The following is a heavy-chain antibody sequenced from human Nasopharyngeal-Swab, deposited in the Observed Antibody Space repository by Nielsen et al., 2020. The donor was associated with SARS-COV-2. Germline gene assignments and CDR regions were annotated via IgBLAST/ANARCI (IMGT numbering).Heavy chain of an antibody. D-gene: IGHD3-22*01. J-gene: IGHJ3*01. CDR3: LRGDSRDV. Sequence: GESLKISCAASGFTFSSYTMNWVRQAPGKGLVWVASTNAAGTYAHHADSVKGRFTISRENAKNSLYLQMNSLGAEDTAVYYCLRGDSRDVWGQGTMVTVSS. CDR2: TNAAGTYA. CDR1: GFTFSSYT. V-gene: IGHV3-21*01.